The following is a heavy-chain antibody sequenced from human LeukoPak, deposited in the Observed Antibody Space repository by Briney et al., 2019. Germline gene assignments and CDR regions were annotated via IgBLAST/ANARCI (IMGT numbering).Heavy chain of an antibody. D-gene: IGHD5-24*01. CDR1: RGTFSSYA. Sequence: GSSVKVSCKASRGTFSSYAISWVRQAPGQGLEWMGGTIPIFGTANYAQKFQGRVTISADESTSTAYMELSSLRSEDTAVYYCARDREDGYSAFDIWGQGTMVTVSS. J-gene: IGHJ3*02. V-gene: IGHV1-69*01. CDR2: TIPIFGTA. CDR3: ARDREDGYSAFDI.